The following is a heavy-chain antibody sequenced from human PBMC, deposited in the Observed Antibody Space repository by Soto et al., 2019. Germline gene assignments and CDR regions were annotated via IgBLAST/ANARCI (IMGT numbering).Heavy chain of an antibody. Sequence: QLLLQESGPGLVKPSETLSLTCTVSGGSILDSTYYWAWIRQSPGKGLEWIGTIFYSGGTFYTPSLKSRVTKSVDTSNNQISPKLSSVTAADTAVYYCARQASGYYYGWFDPWGQGTLGTVSS. V-gene: IGHV4-39*01. CDR3: ARQASGYYYGWFDP. D-gene: IGHD3-22*01. CDR2: IFYSGGT. CDR1: GGSILDSTYY. J-gene: IGHJ5*02.